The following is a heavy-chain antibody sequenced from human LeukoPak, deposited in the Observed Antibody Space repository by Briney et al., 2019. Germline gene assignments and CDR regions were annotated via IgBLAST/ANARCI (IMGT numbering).Heavy chain of an antibody. CDR2: ISAYNGNT. D-gene: IGHD3-10*01. J-gene: IGHJ4*02. CDR3: ARDQILWFGESKVDNCDY. CDR1: GYTFTSYG. V-gene: IGHV1-18*01. Sequence: ASVKVSCKASGYTFTSYGISWVRQAPGQGLEWMGWISAYNGNTNYAQKLQGRVTMTTDTSTSTAYMELRSLRSDDTAVYYCARDQILWFGESKVDNCDYWGQGTLVNVSS.